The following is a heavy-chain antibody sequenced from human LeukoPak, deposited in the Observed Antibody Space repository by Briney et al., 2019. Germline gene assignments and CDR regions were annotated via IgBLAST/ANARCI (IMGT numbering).Heavy chain of an antibody. CDR1: GFTFSSYS. V-gene: IGHV3-21*01. CDR2: ISSSSSYI. CDR3: ARDSPHCYGSGSRERDFDY. J-gene: IGHJ4*02. D-gene: IGHD3-10*01. Sequence: GGSLRLSCAASGFTFSSYSMNWVRQAPGKGLEWVSSISSSSSYIYYADSVKGRFTISRDNAKNSLYLQMNSLRAEDTAVYYCARDSPHCYGSGSRERDFDYWGQGTLVTVSS.